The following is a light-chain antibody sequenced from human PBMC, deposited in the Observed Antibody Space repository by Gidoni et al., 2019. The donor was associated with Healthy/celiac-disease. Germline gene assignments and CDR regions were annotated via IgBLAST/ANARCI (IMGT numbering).Light chain of an antibody. Sequence: QSVLTQPPSVSEAPRQRVTISCSGSSSNIGINALNWYQQLPGKPPKLLIYYDDLLPSGVSDRFSGAKSGTTAALAISGLQSEDEADYYCAAWDDSLNGPVFGGGTKLTVL. CDR2: YDD. CDR3: AAWDDSLNGPV. CDR1: SSNIGINA. J-gene: IGLJ3*02. V-gene: IGLV1-36*01.